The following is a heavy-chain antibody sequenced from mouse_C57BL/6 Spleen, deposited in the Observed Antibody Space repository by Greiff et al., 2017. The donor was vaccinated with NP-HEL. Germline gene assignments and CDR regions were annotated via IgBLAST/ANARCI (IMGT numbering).Heavy chain of an antibody. CDR3: TSHSNYLYYAMDY. CDR2: ISSGGDYI. J-gene: IGHJ4*01. CDR1: GFTFSSYA. V-gene: IGHV5-9-1*02. Sequence: EVQGVESGEGLVKPGGSLKLSCAASGFTFSSYAMSWVRQTPEKRLEWVAYISSGGDYIYYADTVKGRFTISRDNARNTLYLQMSSLKSEDTAMYYCTSHSNYLYYAMDYWGQGTSVTVSS. D-gene: IGHD2-5*01.